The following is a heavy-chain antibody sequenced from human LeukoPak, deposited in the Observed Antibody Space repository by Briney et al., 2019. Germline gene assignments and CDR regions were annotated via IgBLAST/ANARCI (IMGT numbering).Heavy chain of an antibody. CDR2: ISWNSGSI. V-gene: IGHV3-9*01. D-gene: IGHD6-19*01. Sequence: HPGRSLRLSCAASGFTFDDYAMHWVRHAPGKGLEWVSGISWNSGSIGYADSVKGRFTISRDNAKNSLYLQMNSLRAEDTALYYCAKASGWYSSESSYWYFDLWGRGTLVTVSS. J-gene: IGHJ2*01. CDR3: AKASGWYSSESSYWYFDL. CDR1: GFTFDDYA.